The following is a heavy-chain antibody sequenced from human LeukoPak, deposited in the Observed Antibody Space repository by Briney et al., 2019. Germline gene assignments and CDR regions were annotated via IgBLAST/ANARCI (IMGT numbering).Heavy chain of an antibody. CDR1: GFTFSDYY. J-gene: IGHJ6*03. CDR3: ARAGGQPPLRYFDWLPTYYYYYYYMDV. D-gene: IGHD3-9*01. V-gene: IGHV3-11*06. CDR2: ISSSSSYI. Sequence: GGSLRLSCAASGFTFSDYYMSWIRQAPGKGLEWVSYISSSSSYIYYADSVKGRFTISRDNAKNSLYLQMNSLRAEDTAVYYCARAGGQPPLRYFDWLPTYYYYYYYMDVWGKGTTVTISS.